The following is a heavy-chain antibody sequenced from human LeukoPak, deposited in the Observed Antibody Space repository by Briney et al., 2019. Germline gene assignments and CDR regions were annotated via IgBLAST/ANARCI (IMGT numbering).Heavy chain of an antibody. J-gene: IGHJ6*02. Sequence: SVKVSCKASGGTFSSYAISWVRQAPGQGLEWMGGIIPIFGTAYYAQKFQGRVTITADESTSTAYMELSSLRSEDTAVYYCARVRIAAAGGMDVWGQGTTVTVSS. D-gene: IGHD6-13*01. CDR1: GGTFSSYA. V-gene: IGHV1-69*13. CDR2: IIPIFGTA. CDR3: ARVRIAAAGGMDV.